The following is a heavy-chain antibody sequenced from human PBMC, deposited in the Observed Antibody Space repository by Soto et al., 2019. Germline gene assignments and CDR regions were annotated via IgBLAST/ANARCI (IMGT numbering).Heavy chain of an antibody. CDR2: ILYNGTIK. V-gene: IGHV3-30*18. D-gene: IGHD4-17*01. J-gene: IGHJ4*02. CDR3: AKEMTTNPFEY. CDR1: GFTFSSYS. Sequence: GGSLRLSCAASGFTFSSYSMNWVRQAPGKGLEWVAYILYNGTIKSYGDSVKGRFIISRDNTKSTMYLQMNSLRAEDTATYHCAKEMTTNPFEYWGQGALVTVSS.